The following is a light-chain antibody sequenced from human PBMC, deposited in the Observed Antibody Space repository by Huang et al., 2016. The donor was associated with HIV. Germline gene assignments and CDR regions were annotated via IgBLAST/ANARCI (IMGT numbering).Light chain of an antibody. CDR3: MQGKQLPYT. CDR1: QGLLYREKIY. Sequence: DIVMTQTPLSLSVTPGQPASISCKSSQGLLYREKIYLYWYLQKPGQSPQLLIYELSNRFSGVPDRFSGSGSPTDFTRKISRVETEDVGVYYCMQGKQLPYTFGQGTRLEIK. V-gene: IGKV2-29*02. J-gene: IGKJ2*01. CDR2: ELS.